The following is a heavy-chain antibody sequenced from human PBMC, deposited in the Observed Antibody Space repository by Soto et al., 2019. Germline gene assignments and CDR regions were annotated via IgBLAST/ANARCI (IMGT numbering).Heavy chain of an antibody. CDR3: STRAYDTNGYYRFDP. CDR2: INHSGRV. D-gene: IGHD3-22*01. CDR1: GGSFSGHS. V-gene: IGHV4-34*01. J-gene: IGHJ5*01. Sequence: SETLSLTCAVYGGSFSGHSWTWIRQSPGKGLEWIGDINHSGRVNYSPSLKSRVTISLDTSKNQFSLTLSAVTAADTAMYYCSTRAYDTNGYYRFDPWGQGTLVTVAS.